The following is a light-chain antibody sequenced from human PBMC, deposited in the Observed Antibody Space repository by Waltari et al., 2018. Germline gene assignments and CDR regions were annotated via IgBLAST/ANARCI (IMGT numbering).Light chain of an antibody. CDR1: QSINSY. Sequence: DIQMAQSPSSLSASVGDRVTITCRASQSINSYLNWYQQKPGKAPNLLIYTASTLRSGVPSRFSGGGSGTHFTLTISYLHPEDFASYYCQQTYSFPYTFGQGTKLEI. J-gene: IGKJ2*01. CDR2: TAS. V-gene: IGKV1-39*01. CDR3: QQTYSFPYT.